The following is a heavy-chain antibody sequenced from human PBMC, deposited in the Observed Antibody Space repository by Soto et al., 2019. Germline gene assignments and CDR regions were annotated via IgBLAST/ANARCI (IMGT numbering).Heavy chain of an antibody. D-gene: IGHD4-17*01. J-gene: IGHJ4*02. V-gene: IGHV1-69*01. CDR3: ARDLYGDFGY. Sequence: AQKFQGRVTITADESTSTAYMELSSLRSEDTAVYYCARDLYGDFGYWGQGTLVTVSS.